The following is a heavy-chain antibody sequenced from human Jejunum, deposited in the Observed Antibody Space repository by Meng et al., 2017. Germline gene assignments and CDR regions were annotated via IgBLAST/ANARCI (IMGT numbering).Heavy chain of an antibody. CDR2: ISGSGGAT. D-gene: IGHD2-15*01. V-gene: IGHV3-23*01. J-gene: IGHJ1*01. CDR3: AANCSGDTCYSI. CDR1: GFTFSSYA. Sequence: EVQLLESGGGLEQPGGSLRLSGAASGFTFSSYAMTWVRQAPGKGLEWVSGISGSGGATYYAASVKGRFTISRDNSKKILYLQMNSLRAEDTAVYYCAANCSGDTCYSIWGQGTLVTVSS.